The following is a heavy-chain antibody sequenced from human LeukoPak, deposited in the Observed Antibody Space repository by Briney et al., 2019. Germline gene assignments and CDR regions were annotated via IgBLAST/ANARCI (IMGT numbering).Heavy chain of an antibody. CDR3: AREPRTDYSSGWGGDYGMDV. D-gene: IGHD6-19*01. CDR2: INPSGGST. J-gene: IGHJ6*02. Sequence: ASVKVSCKASGYTFTSYYMHWVRQAPGQGLEWTGIINPSGGSTSYAQKFQGRVTMTRDTSTSTVYMELSSLRSEDTAVYYCAREPRTDYSSGWGGDYGMDVWGQGTTVTVSS. V-gene: IGHV1-46*01. CDR1: GYTFTSYY.